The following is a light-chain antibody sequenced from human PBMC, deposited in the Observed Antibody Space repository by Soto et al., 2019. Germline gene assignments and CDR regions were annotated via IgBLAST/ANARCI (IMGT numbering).Light chain of an antibody. CDR1: SSDVGGYKY. CDR2: EVS. V-gene: IGLV2-14*01. J-gene: IGLJ1*01. CDR3: SSYTISSTFV. Sequence: QSALTQPASVSGSPGQSITISCTGTSSDVGGYKYVSWYQQHPGKAPKLMIYEVSNRPSGVSNRFSGSKSDNTASLTISGLQAEDEADYYCSSYTISSTFVFGTGTKLTVL.